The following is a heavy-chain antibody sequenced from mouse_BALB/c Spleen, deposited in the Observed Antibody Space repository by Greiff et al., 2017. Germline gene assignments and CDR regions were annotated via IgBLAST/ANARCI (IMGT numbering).Heavy chain of an antibody. Sequence: EVKVVESGGGLVKPGGSLKLSCAASGFTFSDYYMYWVRQTPEKRLEWVATISDGGSYTYYPDSVKGRFTISRDNAKNNLYLQMSSLKSEDTAMYYCARDYGYYVGFAYWGQGTLVTVSA. J-gene: IGHJ3*01. D-gene: IGHD2-3*01. V-gene: IGHV5-4*02. CDR2: ISDGGSYT. CDR3: ARDYGYYVGFAY. CDR1: GFTFSDYY.